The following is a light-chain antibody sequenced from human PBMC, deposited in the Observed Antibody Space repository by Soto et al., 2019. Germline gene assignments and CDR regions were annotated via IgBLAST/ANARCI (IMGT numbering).Light chain of an antibody. CDR3: QQYGRSIT. CDR2: GAS. J-gene: IGKJ5*01. Sequence: EIVLTQSPGPLSLSPLERATVSCRASQSVSSSYLAWYQQKPGQAPRLLIYGASSRATGIPDRFSGSGSGTDFTLTISRLEPEDFAVYYCQQYGRSITFGQGTRLEI. V-gene: IGKV3-20*01. CDR1: QSVSSSY.